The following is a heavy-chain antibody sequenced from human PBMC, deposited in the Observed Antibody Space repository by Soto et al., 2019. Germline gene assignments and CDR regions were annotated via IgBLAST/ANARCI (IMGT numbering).Heavy chain of an antibody. CDR3: TVWIGGAGY. CDR2: SKNRSQGFTI. D-gene: IGHD3-16*01. V-gene: IGHV3-72*01. CDR1: GFTFNDHY. J-gene: IGHJ4*02. Sequence: HLVASGGGLVQPGGSLRLSCAASGFTFNDHYMDWVRQAPGKGLEWVARSKNRSQGFTIEYAASMKGRFTISRHDSANSLYLQMNSLETDATAGYYGTVWIGGAGYWGRGILVTVSS.